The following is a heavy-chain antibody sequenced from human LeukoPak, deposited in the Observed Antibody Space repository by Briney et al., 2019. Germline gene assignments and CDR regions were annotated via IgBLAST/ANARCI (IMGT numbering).Heavy chain of an antibody. CDR1: GFTFSSYG. CDR3: ARDHSRYHYYYYYYGMDV. V-gene: IGHV3-33*01. CDR2: IWYDGSNK. Sequence: GGSLRLSCAASGFTFSSYGMHWVRQAPGKGLEWVAVIWYDGSNKYCADSVKGRFTISRDNSKNTLYLQMNSLRAEDTAVYYCARDHSRYHYYYYYYGMDVWGQGTTVTVSS. D-gene: IGHD6-13*01. J-gene: IGHJ6*02.